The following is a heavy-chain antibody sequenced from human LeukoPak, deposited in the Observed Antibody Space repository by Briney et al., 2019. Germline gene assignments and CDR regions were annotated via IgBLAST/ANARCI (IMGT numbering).Heavy chain of an antibody. D-gene: IGHD6-13*01. CDR1: GYSFTSYW. CDR2: IYPGDSDT. Sequence: GESLKISCKGSGYSFTSYWIGWVRQMPGKGLEWMGIIYPGDSDTRYSPSFQGQVTISADKSISTAYLQWSSLKASDTAMYYCARLKYSSSWQLYYYYGMDVWGQGTTVTVSS. CDR3: ARLKYSSSWQLYYYYGMDV. J-gene: IGHJ6*02. V-gene: IGHV5-51*01.